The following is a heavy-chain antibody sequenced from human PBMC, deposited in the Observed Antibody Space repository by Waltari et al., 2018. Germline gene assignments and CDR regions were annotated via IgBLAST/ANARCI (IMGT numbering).Heavy chain of an antibody. J-gene: IGHJ4*02. Sequence: EVQLVESGGGLVQPGRSLRLSCTASGFTFGDYPMSWVRQAPGKGLEWVGFTRSKAYGGTTEYAASVKGRFTILRDDSKGIAYLQMNSLKTEDTAVYYCTRAYYYDSSGPPYYFDYWGQGTQVTVSS. CDR1: GFTFGDYP. CDR2: TRSKAYGGTT. D-gene: IGHD3-22*01. V-gene: IGHV3-49*04. CDR3: TRAYYYDSSGPPYYFDY.